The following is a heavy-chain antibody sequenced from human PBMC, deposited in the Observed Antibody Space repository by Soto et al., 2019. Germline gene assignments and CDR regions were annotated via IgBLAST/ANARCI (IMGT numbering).Heavy chain of an antibody. CDR3: ARGMVVQYYYYYYGMDV. CDR1: GGTFSSYA. D-gene: IGHD2-15*01. CDR2: IIPIFGTA. Sequence: QVQLVQSGAEVKKPGSSVKVSCKASGGTFSSYAISWVRQAPGQGLEWMGGIIPIFGTANYAQKFQGRVTITADESTSTAYMELSSLRSEDTAVYYCARGMVVQYYYYYYGMDVWGQGTTVTVSS. J-gene: IGHJ6*02. V-gene: IGHV1-69*01.